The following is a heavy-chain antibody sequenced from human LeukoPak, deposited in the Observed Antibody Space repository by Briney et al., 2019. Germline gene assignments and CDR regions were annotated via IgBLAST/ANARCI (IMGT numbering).Heavy chain of an antibody. J-gene: IGHJ4*02. CDR1: GGSFSGYY. CDR2: INHSGST. D-gene: IGHD4-17*01. CDR3: ARVDYGDYFDY. V-gene: IGHV4-34*01. Sequence: SETLSLTCAVYGGSFSGYYWSWIRQPPGKGLEWIGEINHSGSTNYNPSLKSRVTISVDTSKNQFSLKLGSVTAADTAVYYCARVDYGDYFDYWGQGTLVTVSS.